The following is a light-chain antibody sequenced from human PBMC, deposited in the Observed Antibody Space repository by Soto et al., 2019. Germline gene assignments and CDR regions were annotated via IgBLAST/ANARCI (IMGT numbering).Light chain of an antibody. Sequence: SYELTQPPSVSVSPGQTGSITCSGDKLGDKYACWYQQKPGQSPVLVIFQDNKRPSGIPERFSGSNSGNTATLTISGAHAMDEADYYRQAWDSSAAVFGTGTKVTVL. CDR2: QDN. V-gene: IGLV3-1*01. CDR1: KLGDKY. J-gene: IGLJ1*01. CDR3: QAWDSSAAV.